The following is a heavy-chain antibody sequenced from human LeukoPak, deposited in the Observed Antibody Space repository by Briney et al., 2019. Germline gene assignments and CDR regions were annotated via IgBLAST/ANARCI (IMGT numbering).Heavy chain of an antibody. J-gene: IGHJ4*02. CDR3: ARDLIRGIAVAGDY. D-gene: IGHD6-19*01. V-gene: IGHV1-18*04. CDR2: ISAYNGNT. CDR1: GYTFTSYG. Sequence: ASVTVSCKASGYTFTSYGISWVRQAPGQGLEWMGWISAYNGNTNYAQKLQGRITMTTDTSTSTAYMELRSLRSDDTAVYYCARDLIRGIAVAGDYWGQGTLVTVSS.